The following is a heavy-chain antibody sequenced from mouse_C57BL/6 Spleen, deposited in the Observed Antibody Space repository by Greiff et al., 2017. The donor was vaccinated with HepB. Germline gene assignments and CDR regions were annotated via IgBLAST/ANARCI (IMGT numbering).Heavy chain of an antibody. CDR2: IDPSDSYT. CDR1: GYTFTSYW. J-gene: IGHJ3*01. D-gene: IGHD2-1*01. Sequence: QSCKASGYTFTSYWMHWVKQRPGQGLEWIGEIDPSDSYTNYNQKFKGKSTLTVDKSSSTAYMQLSSLTSEDSAVYYCARWGGNYGWFAYWGQGTLVTVSA. CDR3: ARWGGNYGWFAY. V-gene: IGHV1-69*01.